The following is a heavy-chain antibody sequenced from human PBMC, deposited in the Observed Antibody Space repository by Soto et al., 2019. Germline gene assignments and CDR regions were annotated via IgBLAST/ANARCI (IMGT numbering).Heavy chain of an antibody. Sequence: SETLSLTCTVSGVSISSSSYYWGWIRQPPGKGLEWIGSIYYSGTTYYNPSLKSRVTISVDTSKNQFSLKLSSVTAADTAVYYCARRTRYCISTSCYGAMDVWGQGTTVTVSS. D-gene: IGHD2-2*01. V-gene: IGHV4-39*01. CDR3: ARRTRYCISTSCYGAMDV. J-gene: IGHJ6*02. CDR2: IYYSGTT. CDR1: GVSISSSSYY.